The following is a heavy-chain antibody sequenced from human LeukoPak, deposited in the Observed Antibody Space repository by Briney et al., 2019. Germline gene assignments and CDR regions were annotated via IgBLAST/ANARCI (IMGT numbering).Heavy chain of an antibody. J-gene: IGHJ4*02. D-gene: IGHD4-17*01. CDR3: AREGRTVGLDY. V-gene: IGHV4-39*07. CDR1: GGSISSSSYY. Sequence: PSETLSLTCTVSGGSISSSSYYWGWIRQPPGKGLEWIGSISYSGSTYYNPSLKSRVTISVDTSKNQFSLKMSSVTAADTAVYYCAREGRTVGLDYWGQGTLVTVSS. CDR2: ISYSGST.